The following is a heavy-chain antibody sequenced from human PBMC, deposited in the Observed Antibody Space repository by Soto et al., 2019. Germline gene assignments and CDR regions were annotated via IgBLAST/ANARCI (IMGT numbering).Heavy chain of an antibody. D-gene: IGHD2-8*01. CDR1: GFTFTSSA. CDR3: AADLMDGYCTNGVCYIKGWCDP. Sequence: QMQLVQSGPEVKKPGTSVKVSCKASGFTFTSSAVQWVRQARGQRLEWIGWLVVGSGNTNYAQKFQERVTITRDMSTSTAYMELRSLRSEDTAVYYCAADLMDGYCTNGVCYIKGWCDPWGQGTLVTVSS. V-gene: IGHV1-58*01. J-gene: IGHJ5*02. CDR2: LVVGSGNT.